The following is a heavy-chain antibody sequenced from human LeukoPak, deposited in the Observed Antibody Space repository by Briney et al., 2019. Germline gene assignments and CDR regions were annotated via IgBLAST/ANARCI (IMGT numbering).Heavy chain of an antibody. CDR2: IYYSGST. D-gene: IGHD6-13*01. J-gene: IGHJ4*02. CDR1: GGSISSYY. CDR3: ARVSVAGTGPDY. Sequence: PSETLSLTCTVSGGSISSYYWSWIRQPPGKGLEWIGYIYYSGSTNYNPSLKSRVTISVDTSKNQFPLKLSSVTAADTAVYYCARVSVAGTGPDYWGQGTLVTVSS. V-gene: IGHV4-59*01.